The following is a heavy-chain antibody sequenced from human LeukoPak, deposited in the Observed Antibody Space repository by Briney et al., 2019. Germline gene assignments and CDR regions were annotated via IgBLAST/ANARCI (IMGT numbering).Heavy chain of an antibody. CDR3: ARGVRYFDWLLPPLDD. J-gene: IGHJ4*02. Sequence: GASVKVSCKASGYTFTSYYMHWVRQAPGQGLEWMGIINPSGGSTSYAQKFQGRVTMTRDTSTSTVYMELSSLRSEDTAVYYCARGVRYFDWLLPPLDDWGQGTLVTVSS. D-gene: IGHD3-9*01. CDR1: GYTFTSYY. V-gene: IGHV1-46*01. CDR2: INPSGGST.